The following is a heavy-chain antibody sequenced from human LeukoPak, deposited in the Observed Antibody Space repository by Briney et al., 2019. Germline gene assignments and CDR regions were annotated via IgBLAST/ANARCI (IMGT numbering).Heavy chain of an antibody. CDR1: GGSFSGYY. Sequence: SETLSLTCAVYGGSFSGYYWSWIRQPPGKGLEWAGEINHSGSTNYNPSLKSRVTISVDTSKNQFSLKLSSVTAADTAVYYCARAQRGRRGYSTFDYWGQGTLVTVSS. J-gene: IGHJ4*02. D-gene: IGHD5-18*01. CDR2: INHSGST. V-gene: IGHV4-34*01. CDR3: ARAQRGRRGYSTFDY.